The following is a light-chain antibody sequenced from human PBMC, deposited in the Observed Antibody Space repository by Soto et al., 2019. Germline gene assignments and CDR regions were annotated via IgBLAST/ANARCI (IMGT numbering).Light chain of an antibody. Sequence: EIVLTQSPGTLSLSPGERATLSCRASQSISSTFLAWYQHKPGQAPRVPIYGASRRATGIPDRFSGSGSGTDFTLTISRLEPEDFAVYYCQQNESSWTFGQGTKVEMK. V-gene: IGKV3-20*01. CDR1: QSISSTF. CDR2: GAS. CDR3: QQNESSWT. J-gene: IGKJ1*01.